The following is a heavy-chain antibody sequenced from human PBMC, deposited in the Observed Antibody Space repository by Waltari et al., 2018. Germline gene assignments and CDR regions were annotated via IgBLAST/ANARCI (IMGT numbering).Heavy chain of an antibody. J-gene: IGHJ5*02. V-gene: IGHV4-59*08. D-gene: IGHD3-10*01. CDR3: ARHHGVRFGEFDP. CDR1: VGSISSYY. Sequence: QVQLQESGPGLVKPSETLSLTGPVSVGSISSYYWSWIRQPPGKGLGWVGYIFSSGSTSYNPSLKSRVTISVDTSKNQFSLRLSSVTAADTAVYYCARHHGVRFGEFDPWGQGTQVTVSS. CDR2: IFSSGST.